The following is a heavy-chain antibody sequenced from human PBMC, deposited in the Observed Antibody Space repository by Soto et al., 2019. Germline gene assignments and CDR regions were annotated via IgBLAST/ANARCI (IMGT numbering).Heavy chain of an antibody. J-gene: IGHJ4*02. D-gene: IGHD3-22*01. Sequence: GGSLRLSCAASGFTFSSYGMHWVRQAPGKGLEWVAVISYDGSNKYYADSVKGRFTISRDNSKNTLYLQMNSLRAEDTAVYYCAKEDYDSSGYYIFDYWGQGTLVTVSS. CDR1: GFTFSSYG. CDR2: ISYDGSNK. CDR3: AKEDYDSSGYYIFDY. V-gene: IGHV3-30*18.